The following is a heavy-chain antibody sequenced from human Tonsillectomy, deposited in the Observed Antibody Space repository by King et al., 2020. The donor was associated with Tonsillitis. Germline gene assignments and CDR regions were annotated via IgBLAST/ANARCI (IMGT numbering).Heavy chain of an antibody. CDR3: ARDRKYYYYGMDV. CDR2: ISTSGSGI. V-gene: IGHV3-11*01. Sequence: QLVQSGGDLVKPGGSLRLSCAASGFTISDYYMNWIRQAPGKGLEWVSYISTSGSGIYYADSVKGRFTISRDNAKNSLFLQMNSLRAEDTAVYYCARDRKYYYYGMDVWGQGTTVTVS. J-gene: IGHJ6*02. CDR1: GFTISDYY.